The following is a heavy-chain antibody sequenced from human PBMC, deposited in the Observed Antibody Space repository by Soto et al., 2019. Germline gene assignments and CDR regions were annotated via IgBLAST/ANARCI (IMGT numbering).Heavy chain of an antibody. Sequence: GGSLRLSCAASGFTFSSYAMTWVRQAPGKGLEWVSDVSGSGASTDYAYSVKGRFTISRDNSKNTLYLQMNSLRAEDTAVFYCAKAYSGWYGPYYYYYGMDVWGQGTTVTVSS. CDR3: AKAYSGWYGPYYYYYGMDV. CDR2: VSGSGAST. V-gene: IGHV3-23*01. J-gene: IGHJ6*02. CDR1: GFTFSSYA. D-gene: IGHD6-19*01.